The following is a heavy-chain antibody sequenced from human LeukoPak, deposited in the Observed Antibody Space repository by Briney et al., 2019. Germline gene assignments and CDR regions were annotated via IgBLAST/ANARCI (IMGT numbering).Heavy chain of an antibody. V-gene: IGHV4-39*06. D-gene: IGHD3-22*01. J-gene: IGHJ5*02. CDR3: ARERGRYYYDSSGYHWFDP. CDR1: GGSISSSSYY. CDR2: IYYSGST. Sequence: SETLSLTCTVSGGSISSSSYYWGWIRQPPGKGLEWIGSIYYSGSTYYNPSLKSRVTISVDTSKNQFPLKLSSVTAADTAVYYCARERGRYYYDSSGYHWFDPWGQGTLVTISS.